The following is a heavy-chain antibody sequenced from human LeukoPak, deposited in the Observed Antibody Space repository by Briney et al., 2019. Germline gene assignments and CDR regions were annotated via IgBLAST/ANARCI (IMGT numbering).Heavy chain of an antibody. D-gene: IGHD6-19*01. CDR1: GFTFDDYA. J-gene: IGHJ4*02. CDR2: ISWNSGSI. CDR3: AKDLYSSGWDRFDY. Sequence: GRSLRLSCAASGFTFDDYAMHWVRQAQGKGLEWVSGISWNSGSIGYADSVKGRFTISRDNAKNSLYLQMNSLRAEDTALYYCAKDLYSSGWDRFDYWGQGTLVTVSS. V-gene: IGHV3-9*01.